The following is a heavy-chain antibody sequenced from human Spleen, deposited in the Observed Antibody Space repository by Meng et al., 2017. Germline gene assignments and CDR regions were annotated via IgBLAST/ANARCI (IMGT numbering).Heavy chain of an antibody. V-gene: IGHV4-61*01. CDR1: GGSVSSSRFY. CDR3: ARSRLVVVPAAMSRYYFDY. CDR2: FRYPGST. Sequence: SETLSLTCTVSGGSVSSSRFYWSWIRQPPGKGLEWIGYFRYPGSTNSYPSLKSRVTISVDTSKNQFSLKLSSVTAADTAVYYCARSRLVVVPAAMSRYYFDYWGQGTLVTVSS. J-gene: IGHJ4*02. D-gene: IGHD2-2*01.